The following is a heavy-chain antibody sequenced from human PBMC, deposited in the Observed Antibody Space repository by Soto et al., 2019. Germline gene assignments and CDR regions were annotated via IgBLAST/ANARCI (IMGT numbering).Heavy chain of an antibody. CDR3: ASFGVASMNWFDP. CDR1: GVSITGGDYY. D-gene: IGHD3-3*01. CDR2: IYYRGNT. Sequence: SETLSLTCTVSGVSITGGDYYWNWIRQPPGKGLEWIGNIYYRGNTYYNPSLKSRVTISLDTSKNQFSLKLTSVTAADTAVYYCASFGVASMNWFDPWGQGTLVT. V-gene: IGHV4-30-4*01. J-gene: IGHJ5*02.